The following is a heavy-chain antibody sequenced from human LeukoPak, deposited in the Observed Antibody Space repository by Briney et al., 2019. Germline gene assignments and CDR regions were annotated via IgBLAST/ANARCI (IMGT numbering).Heavy chain of an antibody. V-gene: IGHV3-7*01. CDR3: ASHGYNFWSGYFAY. CDR2: IKEDGSEQ. D-gene: IGHD3-3*01. CDR1: GFTFSSYW. J-gene: IGHJ4*02. Sequence: GGSLRLSCAAPGFTFSSYWMSWVRQAPGKGLEWVANIKEDGSEQYYVDSVKGRFTMSRDNAENSLSLQMNSLSVEDTAVYYCASHGYNFWSGYFAYWGQGALVTVSS.